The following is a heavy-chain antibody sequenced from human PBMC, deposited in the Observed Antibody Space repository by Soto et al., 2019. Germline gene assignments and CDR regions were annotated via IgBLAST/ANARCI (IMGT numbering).Heavy chain of an antibody. CDR2: ISSSSSTI. CDR3: ARDVFGYSSSSDYYGMDV. D-gene: IGHD6-6*01. CDR1: GFTFSSYS. Sequence: SLRLSCAASGFTFSSYSMNWVRQAPGKGLEWVSYISSSSSTIYYADSVKGRFTISRDNAKNSLYLQMNSLRDEDTAVYYCARDVFGYSSSSDYYGMDVWGQGTTVTVS. V-gene: IGHV3-48*02. J-gene: IGHJ6*02.